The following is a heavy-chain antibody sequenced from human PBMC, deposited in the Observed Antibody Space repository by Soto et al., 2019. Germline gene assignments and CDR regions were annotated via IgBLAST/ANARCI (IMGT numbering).Heavy chain of an antibody. CDR3: ARDSRNGHYFDS. CDR2: IKNRGNNYIT. CDR1: GFTFSDHY. D-gene: IGHD2-8*01. J-gene: IGHJ4*02. V-gene: IGHV3-72*01. Sequence: EVQLVESGGGLVQPGGSLRVSCAASGFTFSDHYMDWVRQAPGKGLEWVGRIKNRGNNYITEYAASVTGRITISRDDSKNSVYLQMNSLKTEDTAVYYCARDSRNGHYFDSWGQGTLVTVSS.